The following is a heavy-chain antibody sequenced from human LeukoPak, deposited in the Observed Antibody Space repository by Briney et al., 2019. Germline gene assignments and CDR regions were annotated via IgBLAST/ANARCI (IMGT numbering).Heavy chain of an antibody. CDR3: ARDFDAFDI. V-gene: IGHV3-66*02. CDR1: GFTFSSYW. Sequence: AGGSLRLSCAASGFTFSSYWMSWVRQAPGKGLEWVSVIYSGGSTYYADSVKGRFTISRDNSKNTLYLQMNSLRTEDTAVYYCARDFDAFDIWAQGTMVTVSS. CDR2: IYSGGST. D-gene: IGHD3-3*01. J-gene: IGHJ3*02.